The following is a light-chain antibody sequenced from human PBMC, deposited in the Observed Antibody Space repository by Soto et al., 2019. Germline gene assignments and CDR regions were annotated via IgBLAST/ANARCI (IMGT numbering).Light chain of an antibody. Sequence: QSVLTQPASVSGSPGQSITISCTGTSSDIGGYNYVSWYQHHPGQAHKLIIFEVSHRPSGVSNRFSGSKSGNTASLTISGLQTEDEADYYCTSYTRTRNLLFGGGTKLTVL. CDR1: SSDIGGYNY. CDR2: EVS. J-gene: IGLJ2*01. V-gene: IGLV2-14*01. CDR3: TSYTRTRNLL.